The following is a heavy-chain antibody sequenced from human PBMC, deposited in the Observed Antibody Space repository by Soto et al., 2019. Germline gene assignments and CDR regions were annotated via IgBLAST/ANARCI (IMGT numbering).Heavy chain of an antibody. CDR3: AAGSPPPRTDYYYYYGMDV. J-gene: IGHJ6*02. CDR2: IYPGDSDT. D-gene: IGHD3-10*01. Sequence: GESLKISCKGSGYSFTSYWIGWVRQMPGKGLEWMGIIYPGDSDTGYSPSFQGQVTISADKSISTAYLQWSSLKASDTAMYYCAAGSPPPRTDYYYYYGMDVWGQGTTVTVSS. CDR1: GYSFTSYW. V-gene: IGHV5-51*01.